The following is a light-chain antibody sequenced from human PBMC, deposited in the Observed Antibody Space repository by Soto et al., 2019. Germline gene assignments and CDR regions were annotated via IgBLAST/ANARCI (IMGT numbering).Light chain of an antibody. CDR2: GAS. V-gene: IGKV3-20*01. CDR1: QGVSTSY. CDR3: QQYDSSTYT. J-gene: IGKJ2*01. Sequence: EIVLTQSPGTLSLSPGERATLSCRASQGVSTSYLAWYQQKPGQAPRLLIYGASSRASGIPDRFSGSGSGTDFTLTINRLEPEDCAVYYCQQYDSSTYTFGQGTKLEIK.